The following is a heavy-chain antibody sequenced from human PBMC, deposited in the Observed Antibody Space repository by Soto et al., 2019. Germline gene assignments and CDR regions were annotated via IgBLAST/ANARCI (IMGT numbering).Heavy chain of an antibody. Sequence: SETLSLTCTVSGGSISSSSYYWGWIRQPPGKGLEWIGSIYYSGSTYYNPSLKSRVTISVDTSKNQFSLKLSSVTAADTAVYYCARIPGIAARPDYYYYGMDVWGQGTTVTVSS. V-gene: IGHV4-39*01. CDR1: GGSISSSSYY. D-gene: IGHD6-6*01. CDR2: IYYSGST. J-gene: IGHJ6*02. CDR3: ARIPGIAARPDYYYYGMDV.